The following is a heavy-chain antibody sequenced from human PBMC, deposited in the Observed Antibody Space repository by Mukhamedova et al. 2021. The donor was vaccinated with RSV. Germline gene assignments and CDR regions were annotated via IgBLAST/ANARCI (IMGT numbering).Heavy chain of an antibody. V-gene: IGHV3-66*02. CDR3: ARVPPNY. Sequence: GWVSVIYSGGSTYYADSVKGRFTISRDNSKNTLYLQMNSLRAEDTAEYYCARVPPNYWGQGTLVTVSS. J-gene: IGHJ4*02. CDR2: IYSGGST.